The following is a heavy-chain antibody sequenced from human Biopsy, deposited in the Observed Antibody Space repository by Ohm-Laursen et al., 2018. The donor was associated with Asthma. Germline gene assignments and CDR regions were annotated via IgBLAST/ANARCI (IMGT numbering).Heavy chain of an antibody. J-gene: IGHJ3*01. V-gene: IGHV1-3*04. CDR3: ARTYYDFLTGQVKDVFGV. Sequence: ASVKVSCKASGYNFISFAIHWVPQAPGQRLECIGWVNTGNGDTKYSQKLQGRVTITRDTSASTAYMELRSLRSEDTATYYCARTYYDFLTGQVKDVFGVWGQGTMVTVSS. CDR1: GYNFISFA. CDR2: VNTGNGDT. D-gene: IGHD3-9*01.